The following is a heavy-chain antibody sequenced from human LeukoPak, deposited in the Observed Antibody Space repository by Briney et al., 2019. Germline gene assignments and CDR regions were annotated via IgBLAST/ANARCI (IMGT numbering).Heavy chain of an antibody. CDR2: IVVGSGNT. J-gene: IGHJ6*03. CDR1: GFTFTSSA. V-gene: IGHV1-58*02. D-gene: IGHD3-10*01. Sequence: SVKVSCKASGFTFTSSAMQWVRQARGQRLEWIGWIVVGSGNTNYAQKFQERVTITRDMSTSTAYMELSSLRSEDTAVYYCAASLLWFGESHMDVWGKGTTVTISS. CDR3: AASLLWFGESHMDV.